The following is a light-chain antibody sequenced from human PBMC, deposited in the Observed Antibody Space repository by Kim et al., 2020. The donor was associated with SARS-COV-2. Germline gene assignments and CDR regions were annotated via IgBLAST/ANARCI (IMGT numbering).Light chain of an antibody. CDR3: QAWDRSSADVV. Sequence: SPAHRARTTCTGDEERDKDDWWYQQKPSPSPVLVIDQDRKRTPGTGERLCCSDSANTATATISGTQTMDEADDYYQAWDRSSADVVFGGGTQLTVL. CDR2: QDR. CDR1: EERDKD. J-gene: IGLJ2*01. V-gene: IGLV3-1*01.